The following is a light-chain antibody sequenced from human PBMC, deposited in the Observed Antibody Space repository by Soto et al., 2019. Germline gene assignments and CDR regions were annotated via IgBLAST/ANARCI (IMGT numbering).Light chain of an antibody. CDR1: QSISTW. Sequence: DIQMTQSPATLSASVGDRVTITCRASQSISTWLAWYQQKPGKAPNLLIYKASTLESGVPSRFSSSGAGTAFTLPISSLQPDDFATYYCQQYNSYSPLTFGEGTKVDIK. CDR2: KAS. J-gene: IGKJ4*01. V-gene: IGKV1-5*03. CDR3: QQYNSYSPLT.